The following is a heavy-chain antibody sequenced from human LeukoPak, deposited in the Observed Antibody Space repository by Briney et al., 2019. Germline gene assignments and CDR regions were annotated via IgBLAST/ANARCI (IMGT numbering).Heavy chain of an antibody. V-gene: IGHV1-69*13. Sequence: SVKVSCKASGGTFSSYAISWVRQAPGQGLEWMGGIIPIFGTANYAQKFQGTVTITADESTSTAYMELSSLRSEDTAVYYCAILFCGGDCFVDYWGQGTLVTVSS. CDR1: GGTFSSYA. CDR3: AILFCGGDCFVDY. J-gene: IGHJ4*02. D-gene: IGHD2-21*02. CDR2: IIPIFGTA.